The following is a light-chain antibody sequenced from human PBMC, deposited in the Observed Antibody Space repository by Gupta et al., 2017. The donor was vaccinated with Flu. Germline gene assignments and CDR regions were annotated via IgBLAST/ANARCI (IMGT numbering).Light chain of an antibody. CDR3: QQHSNWPPIT. CDR1: QSVRSY. Sequence: EIVLTQSTATLSLSPGERATLSCRASQSVRSYLAWYQQKPGQAPRLLIYDASNRDTGIPARFSGSGYGTDFTLTISSREPEDFAVYYCQQHSNWPPITFGQGTLMEIK. CDR2: DAS. V-gene: IGKV3-11*01. J-gene: IGKJ5*01.